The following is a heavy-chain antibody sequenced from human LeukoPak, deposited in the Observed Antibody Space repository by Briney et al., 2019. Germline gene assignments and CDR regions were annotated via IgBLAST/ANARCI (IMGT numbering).Heavy chain of an antibody. V-gene: IGHV3-30*18. CDR3: AKHNAAGDHCSSTSCYMGWFDP. J-gene: IGHJ5*02. CDR1: GFTFSSYG. D-gene: IGHD2-2*02. Sequence: GGSLRLSCAASGFTFSSYGMHWVRQAPGKGLEWVVVISYDGSNKYYADSVKGRFTISRDNSKNTLYLQMNSLRAEDTAVYYCAKHNAAGDHCSSTSCYMGWFDPWGQGTLVTVSS. CDR2: ISYDGSNK.